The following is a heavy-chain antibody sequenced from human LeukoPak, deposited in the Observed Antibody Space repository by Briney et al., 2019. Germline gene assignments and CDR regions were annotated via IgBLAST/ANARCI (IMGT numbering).Heavy chain of an antibody. CDR2: IWISSGNT. V-gene: IGHV3-48*04. CDR1: GFPFSDYS. Sequence: GGSLRLSCTASGFPFSDYSMNWVRQAPGKGLEWISYIWISSGNTKYADSVKGRFTISADNAKNSLYLQMNSLRVEDTAVYYCARDHNYAFDNWGQGTLVTVSS. J-gene: IGHJ4*02. D-gene: IGHD1-1*01. CDR3: ARDHNYAFDN.